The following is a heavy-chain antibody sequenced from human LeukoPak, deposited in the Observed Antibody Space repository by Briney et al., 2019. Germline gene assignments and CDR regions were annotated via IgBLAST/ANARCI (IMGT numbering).Heavy chain of an antibody. Sequence: GGSLRLSCAASGFTFSSYSMNWVRQAPGKGLEWVSHITASGTAMFYADSVRGRFTISRDNAKNSLYLQMNSLRAEDTAVYYCAKEAMIVYNLDYFDYWGQGTLVTVSS. J-gene: IGHJ4*02. D-gene: IGHD3-22*01. CDR1: GFTFSSYS. V-gene: IGHV3-48*01. CDR3: AKEAMIVYNLDYFDY. CDR2: ITASGTAM.